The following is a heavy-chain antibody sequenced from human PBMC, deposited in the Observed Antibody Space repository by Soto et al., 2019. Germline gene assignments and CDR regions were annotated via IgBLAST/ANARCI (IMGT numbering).Heavy chain of an antibody. CDR1: EFTFSSYV. J-gene: IGHJ6*02. CDR3: ARTFYFDRSGMDV. Sequence: GGSLRLSCEASEFTFSSYVMHWVRQAPGKGLEWVAVISYDGNDKYYAESVEGRFTLSRDNSKNTLYLQMNSLRAEDTAVYYCARTFYFDRSGMDVWGQGTTVTVS. V-gene: IGHV3-30-3*01. D-gene: IGHD3-22*01. CDR2: ISYDGNDK.